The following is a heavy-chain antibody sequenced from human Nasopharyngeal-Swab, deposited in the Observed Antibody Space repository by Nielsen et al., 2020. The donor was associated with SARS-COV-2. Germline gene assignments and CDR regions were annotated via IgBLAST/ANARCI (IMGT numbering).Heavy chain of an antibody. Sequence: ASVKVSCKASGYTFTVYYIHWVRQAPGQGLEWMGWISPNSGGTTYAQRFQGRVTMTRDTSISTAYMELSRLRSDDTAVYYCARDYGDQPFDYWGQGTLVTVSS. V-gene: IGHV1-2*02. CDR2: ISPNSGGT. CDR3: ARDYGDQPFDY. J-gene: IGHJ4*02. CDR1: GYTFTVYY. D-gene: IGHD4-17*01.